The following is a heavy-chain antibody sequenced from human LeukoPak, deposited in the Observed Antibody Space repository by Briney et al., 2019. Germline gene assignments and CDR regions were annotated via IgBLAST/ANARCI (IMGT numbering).Heavy chain of an antibody. CDR1: GFTFSSYG. CDR2: ISYDGSNK. Sequence: GGSLRLSCAASGFTFSSYGVHWVRQAPGKGLEWVAVISYDGSNKYYADSVKGRFTISRDNSKNTLYLQMNSLRAEDTAVYYCARDAEGPTPDYWGQGTLVTVSS. J-gene: IGHJ4*02. CDR3: ARDAEGPTPDY. V-gene: IGHV3-30*03.